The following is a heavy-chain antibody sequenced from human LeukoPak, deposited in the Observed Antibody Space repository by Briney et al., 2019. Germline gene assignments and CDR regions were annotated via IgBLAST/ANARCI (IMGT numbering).Heavy chain of an antibody. CDR3: ARDEVGAIDY. CDR1: GGSISSASYY. V-gene: IGHV4-39*07. J-gene: IGHJ4*02. D-gene: IGHD1-26*01. CDR2: IYYSGNP. Sequence: KPSETLSLTCTVSGGSISSASYYWAWIRQPPGKGLEWIGSIYYSGNPDYNPSLKSRVTMSVDTSRNQFSLKVNSVTAADTAVYYCARDEVGAIDYWGQGTLVTVSS.